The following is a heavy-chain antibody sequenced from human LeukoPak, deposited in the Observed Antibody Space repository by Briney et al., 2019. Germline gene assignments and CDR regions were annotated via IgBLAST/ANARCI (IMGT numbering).Heavy chain of an antibody. CDR2: TYTDGSA. CDR3: ASDLPADESNGFHEQGYGY. Sequence: GGSLRLSCAASGFTVSSKFMTWVRQAPGQGLEWVSVTYTDGSAYYADSVKGRFTISRDSAKNTLDLQMNSLKIEDTAVYYCASDLPADESNGFHEQGYGYWGRGALVTVSS. CDR1: GFTVSSKF. D-gene: IGHD3-22*01. J-gene: IGHJ4*02. V-gene: IGHV3-66*02.